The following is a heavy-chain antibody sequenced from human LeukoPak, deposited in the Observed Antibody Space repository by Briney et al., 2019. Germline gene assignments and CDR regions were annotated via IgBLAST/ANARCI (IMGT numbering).Heavy chain of an antibody. Sequence: GGSLRLSCAASGFTFSSYEMNWVRQAPGKGLEWVSTIGGGGSTMYYADSVKGRFTISRDNAKNLLYLQMNSLRVEDTAFYYCARNAFDIWGQGTMVTVSS. CDR2: IGGGGSTM. CDR1: GFTFSSYE. V-gene: IGHV3-48*03. CDR3: ARNAFDI. J-gene: IGHJ3*02.